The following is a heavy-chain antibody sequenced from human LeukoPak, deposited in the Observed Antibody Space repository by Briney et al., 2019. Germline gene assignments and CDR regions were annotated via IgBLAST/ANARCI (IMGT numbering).Heavy chain of an antibody. Sequence: GASVKVSPKASGYAFTCYYVHWVRQAPGQGLEWMGIINPSGGSTSNAQKFQGRVTMTRDTSTSTVYMELSSLRSEDTAVYYCARLGDRGVFAIWGQGTMVTVSS. D-gene: IGHD1-26*01. V-gene: IGHV1-46*01. CDR2: INPSGGST. CDR3: ARLGDRGVFAI. J-gene: IGHJ3*02. CDR1: GYAFTCYY.